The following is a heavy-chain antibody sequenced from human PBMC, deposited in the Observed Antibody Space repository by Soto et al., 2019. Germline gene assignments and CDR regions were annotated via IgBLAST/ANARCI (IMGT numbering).Heavy chain of an antibody. Sequence: QVQLVQSGAEVKKPGASVKFSCKAAGNTFTGYYIHWVRQAPGQVLEWMGWINPKSGGRSYIQKFEVRVTMTRDTSITPAYMELNNLTYDDPALYYCARRREKPATANVYWGQGTLVNVSS. CDR2: INPKSGGR. CDR1: GNTFTGYY. CDR3: ARRREKPATANVY. D-gene: IGHD1-1*01. V-gene: IGHV1-2*02. J-gene: IGHJ4*02.